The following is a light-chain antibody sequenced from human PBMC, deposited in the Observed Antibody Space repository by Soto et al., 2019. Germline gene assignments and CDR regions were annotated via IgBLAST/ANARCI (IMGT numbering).Light chain of an antibody. CDR1: QSVSSGY. V-gene: IGKV3D-20*01. Sequence: EIVLTQTPATLSLSPGERATLSCGASQSVSSGYIAWYQQKPGLAPRLLIFDASRRATGIPDRFSGSGSGTDFTLTISRLEPEDFAGYYCQRYGTSPQTFGQGTKVEIK. CDR2: DAS. J-gene: IGKJ1*01. CDR3: QRYGTSPQT.